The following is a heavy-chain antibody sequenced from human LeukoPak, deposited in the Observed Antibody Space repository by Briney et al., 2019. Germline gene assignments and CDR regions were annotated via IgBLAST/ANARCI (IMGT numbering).Heavy chain of an antibody. CDR2: ISYDGSNK. V-gene: IGHV3-30*04. CDR3: ARNYDYLDY. J-gene: IGHJ4*02. D-gene: IGHD3-16*01. Sequence: GRSLRLSCAAPGFTFSSYAMHWVRQAPGKGLEWVAVISYDGSNKYYADSVKGRFTISRDNSKNTLYLQMNSLRAEDTAVYYCARNYDYLDYWGQGTLVTVSS. CDR1: GFTFSSYA.